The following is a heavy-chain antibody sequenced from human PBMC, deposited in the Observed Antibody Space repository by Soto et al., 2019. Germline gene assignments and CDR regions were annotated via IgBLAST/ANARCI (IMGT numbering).Heavy chain of an antibody. J-gene: IGHJ4*02. CDR1: GVSISSSSYY. D-gene: IGHD3-22*01. Sequence: SETLSLTCTVSGVSISSSSYYWGWIRQPPGKGLEWIGSIYYSGSTYYNPSLKSRVTISVDTSKNQFPLKLSSVTAADTAVYYCARQNHSDSSGYYLDHWGQATLVTVSS. V-gene: IGHV4-39*01. CDR3: ARQNHSDSSGYYLDH. CDR2: IYYSGST.